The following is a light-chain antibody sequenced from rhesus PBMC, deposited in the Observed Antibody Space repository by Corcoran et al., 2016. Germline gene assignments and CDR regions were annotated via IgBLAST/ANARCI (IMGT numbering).Light chain of an antibody. CDR2: GNT. V-gene: IGLV3S11*01. Sequence: SSGLTQEPALSVALGHTVRLTCQGDSLKTYYAIWYQLKPGQVPVLVIYGNTNRPSGIPGRFSGSWSGNTGSLTITGAQVEDEADYYCGSWDISCNHYIFGAGTRLTVL. CDR3: GSWDISCNHYI. J-gene: IGLJ1*01. CDR1: SLKTYY.